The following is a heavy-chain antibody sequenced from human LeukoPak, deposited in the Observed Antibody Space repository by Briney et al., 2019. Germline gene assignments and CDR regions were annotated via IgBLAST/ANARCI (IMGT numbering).Heavy chain of an antibody. V-gene: IGHV3-53*01. Sequence: GGSLRLSCAASGFTVSRKYMSWVRQAPGKGLEWVAVIYTDASTYYADSVKGRFTISRDNSKNTLYLQVNSLRAEDTAVYYCIRDYGDYWGQGTLVTVSS. D-gene: IGHD4/OR15-4a*01. CDR1: GFTVSRKY. CDR3: IRDYGDY. J-gene: IGHJ4*02. CDR2: IYTDAST.